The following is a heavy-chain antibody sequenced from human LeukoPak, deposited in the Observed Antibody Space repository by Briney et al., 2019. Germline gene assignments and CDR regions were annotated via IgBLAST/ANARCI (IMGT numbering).Heavy chain of an antibody. J-gene: IGHJ4*02. CDR3: ALVGMYDSSLYYSIGLIY. CDR2: IYYSGST. CDR1: GGSLSSYH. D-gene: IGHD3-22*01. Sequence: SETLSLTCIVSGGSLSSYHWSWIRQPPGKGLEWIGYIYYSGSTNYNPSLTRRVTISVEKSKKQFSLKLSSVTAADTAVYYCALVGMYDSSLYYSIGLIYWGQGTLVTVSS. V-gene: IGHV4-59*01.